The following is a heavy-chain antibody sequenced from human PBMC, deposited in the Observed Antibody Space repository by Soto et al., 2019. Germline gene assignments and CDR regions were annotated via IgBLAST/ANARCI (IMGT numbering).Heavy chain of an antibody. V-gene: IGHV3-33*01. J-gene: IGHJ4*02. CDR2: IWYDGSNK. Sequence: PGGSLRLSCAASGFTFSSYGMHWVRQAPGKGLEWVAVIWYDGSNKYYADSVKGRFTISRDNSKNTLYLQMNSLRAEDTAVYYCARQSIAVAGSDIWGQGTLVTV. CDR3: ARQSIAVAGSDI. CDR1: GFTFSSYG. D-gene: IGHD6-19*01.